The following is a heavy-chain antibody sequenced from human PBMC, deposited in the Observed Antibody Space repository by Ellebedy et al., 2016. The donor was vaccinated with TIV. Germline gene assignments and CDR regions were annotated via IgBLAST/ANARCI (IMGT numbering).Heavy chain of an antibody. J-gene: IGHJ4*02. V-gene: IGHV4-59*01. D-gene: IGHD1-7*01. Sequence: MPSETLSLTCNVSGDFISGYYWSWLRQSPGQGLEWIGSLHDSRGTNYNPSLKSRVTTSIDTSKHQFSLKLSSVTAADTAVYYCARTGTGTTKRVFDYWGQGILVTVSS. CDR2: LHDSRGT. CDR3: ARTGTGTTKRVFDY. CDR1: GDFISGYY.